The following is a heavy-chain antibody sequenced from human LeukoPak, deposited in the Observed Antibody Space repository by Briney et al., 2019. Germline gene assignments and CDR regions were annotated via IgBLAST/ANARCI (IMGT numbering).Heavy chain of an antibody. Sequence: TPSETLSLTCAVYGGSFSGYYWSWIRQPPGKGLEWIGEINHSGSTNYNPSLKSRVIISVDTSKNQFSLKLSSVTAADTAVYYCARVRFLEWLLYRYYFDYWGQGTLVTVSS. CDR3: ARVRFLEWLLYRYYFDY. CDR2: INHSGST. CDR1: GGSFSGYY. D-gene: IGHD3-3*01. J-gene: IGHJ4*02. V-gene: IGHV4-34*01.